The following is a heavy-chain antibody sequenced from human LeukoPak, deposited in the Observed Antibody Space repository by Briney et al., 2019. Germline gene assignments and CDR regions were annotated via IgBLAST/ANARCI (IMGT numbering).Heavy chain of an antibody. D-gene: IGHD6-19*01. V-gene: IGHV4-34*01. CDR3: AREGHGAVAGLDY. CDR1: GGSFSGYY. Sequence: PSETLSLTCAVYGGSFSGYYWSWIRQPPGKGLEWIGEINHSGSTNYNPSLKSRVTISVDTSKDQFSLKLSSVTAADTAVYYCAREGHGAVAGLDYWGQGTLVTVSS. J-gene: IGHJ4*02. CDR2: INHSGST.